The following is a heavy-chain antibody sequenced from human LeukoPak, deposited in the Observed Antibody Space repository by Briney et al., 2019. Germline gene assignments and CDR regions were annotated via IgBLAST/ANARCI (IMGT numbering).Heavy chain of an antibody. D-gene: IGHD6-13*01. Sequence: GGSLRLSCAASGFTFSSYGMHWVRQAPGKGLEWVAVIWYDGSNKHYADSVKGRFTISRDNSKNTLYLQMNSLRAEDTAVYYCASRSSSWYGFQHWGQGILVTVSS. CDR1: GFTFSSYG. J-gene: IGHJ1*01. CDR2: IWYDGSNK. V-gene: IGHV3-33*01. CDR3: ASRSSSWYGFQH.